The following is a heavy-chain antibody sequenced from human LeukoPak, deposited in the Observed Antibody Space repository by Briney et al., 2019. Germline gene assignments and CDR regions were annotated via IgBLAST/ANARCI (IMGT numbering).Heavy chain of an antibody. Sequence: ASLKVSCKASGYTFTTYGISWVRQAPGYGLEWMGWISTFNGHTNYAQSRQDRVTMTTDTSTSTVYMELSSLISDDTAVYYCARAGSGSYLLSYYYYYYMDVWGKGTTVTISS. CDR2: ISTFNGHT. CDR3: ARAGSGSYLLSYYYYYYMDV. D-gene: IGHD3-10*01. V-gene: IGHV1-18*01. CDR1: GYTFTTYG. J-gene: IGHJ6*03.